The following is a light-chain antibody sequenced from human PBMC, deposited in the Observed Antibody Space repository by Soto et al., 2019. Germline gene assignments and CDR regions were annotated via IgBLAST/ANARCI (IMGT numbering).Light chain of an antibody. J-gene: IGKJ1*01. CDR3: QQRSNWPVT. Sequence: EIVLTQSPATLSLSPGEGATLSCRASQRVSSYLAWYQQKPGQAPRLLIYDASNRATGIPARFSGSGSGTDFTLIISRLEPEDFAVYYCQQRSNWPVTFGLGTKVE. CDR2: DAS. V-gene: IGKV3-11*01. CDR1: QRVSSY.